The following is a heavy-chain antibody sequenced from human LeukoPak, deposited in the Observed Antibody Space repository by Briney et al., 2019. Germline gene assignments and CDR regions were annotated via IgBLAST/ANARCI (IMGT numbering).Heavy chain of an antibody. D-gene: IGHD1-14*01. V-gene: IGHV4-4*02. CDR3: ASGTARSPLDY. CDR2: IYHTGSS. J-gene: IGHJ4*02. CDR1: GASLISAKW. Sequence: SETLSLTCVVSGASLISAKWWSWVRQSPGKGLEWIGEIYHTGSSDYNPSLKSRVTISVDKSNNQFSLKLNSVTAADTAIYYCASGTARSPLDYWGQGTLVTVSS.